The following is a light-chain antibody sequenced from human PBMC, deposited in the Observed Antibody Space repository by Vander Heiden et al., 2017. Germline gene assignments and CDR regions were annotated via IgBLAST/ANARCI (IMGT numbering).Light chain of an antibody. J-gene: IGLJ3*02. V-gene: IGLV1-40*01. CDR1: SSNIGAGYD. Sequence: HSVLTQPPSVSAAPGQRVTTSCTGSSSNIGAGYDVQWYQHFPGAAPKLLIYSNNNRPSGVPDRFSGSKSGTSASLAISGLQADDENDYYCQSYDTSLRAWVFGGGTKLTVL. CDR3: QSYDTSLRAWV. CDR2: SNN.